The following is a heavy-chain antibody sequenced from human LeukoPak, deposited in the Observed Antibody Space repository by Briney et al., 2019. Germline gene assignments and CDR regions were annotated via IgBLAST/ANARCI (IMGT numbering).Heavy chain of an antibody. CDR3: ARGGYCSSTSCSSFDY. CDR1: GGSFSGYY. J-gene: IGHJ4*02. Sequence: SETLSLTCAVYGGSFSGYYWSWIRQPPGKGLEWIGEINHSGSTNYNPSLKSRATISVDTSKNQFSLKLSPVTAADTAVYYCARGGYCSSTSCSSFDYWGQGTLVTVSS. CDR2: INHSGST. V-gene: IGHV4-34*01. D-gene: IGHD2-2*01.